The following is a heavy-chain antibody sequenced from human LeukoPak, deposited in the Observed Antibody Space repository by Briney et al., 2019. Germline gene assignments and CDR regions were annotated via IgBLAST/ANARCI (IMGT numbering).Heavy chain of an antibody. CDR2: ISYDGSNK. CDR1: GFTFSSYG. Sequence: PGGSLRLSCAASGFTFSSYGMHWVRQAPGKGLEWVAVISYDGSNKWYADSVKGRFTISRDNSKNTLYLQMNSLRAEDTAVYYCAKDQYYYDSSGYPSNPDYWGQGTLVTVSS. V-gene: IGHV3-30*18. D-gene: IGHD3-22*01. J-gene: IGHJ4*02. CDR3: AKDQYYYDSSGYPSNPDY.